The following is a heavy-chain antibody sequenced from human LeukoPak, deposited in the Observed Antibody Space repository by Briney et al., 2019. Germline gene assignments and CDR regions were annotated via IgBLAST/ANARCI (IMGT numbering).Heavy chain of an antibody. CDR1: GFTFSSYS. CDR3: ARDQEGYYDSSGYYLDPDAFDI. CDR2: ISYDGSNK. D-gene: IGHD3-22*01. Sequence: GGSLRLSCAASGFTFSSYSMNWVRQAPGKGLEWVAVISYDGSNKYYADSVKGRFTISRDNSKNTLYLQMNSLRAEDTAVYYCARDQEGYYDSSGYYLDPDAFDIWGQGTMVTVSS. J-gene: IGHJ3*02. V-gene: IGHV3-30-3*01.